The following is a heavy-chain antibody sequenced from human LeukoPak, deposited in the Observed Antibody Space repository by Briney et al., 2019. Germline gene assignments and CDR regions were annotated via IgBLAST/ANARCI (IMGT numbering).Heavy chain of an antibody. CDR3: ARGLILTGYPRYYYYGMDV. J-gene: IGHJ6*02. CDR1: GFTFRSYW. D-gene: IGHD3-9*01. Sequence: GGSLRLSCAVSGFTFRSYWMNWVRQAPGKGLEWVAKIKEDGSEKDYVDSVKGRFTISRDNAENSLYLQMNSLRAEDTAVYYCARGLILTGYPRYYYYGMDVWGQGTTVTVSS. V-gene: IGHV3-7*01. CDR2: IKEDGSEK.